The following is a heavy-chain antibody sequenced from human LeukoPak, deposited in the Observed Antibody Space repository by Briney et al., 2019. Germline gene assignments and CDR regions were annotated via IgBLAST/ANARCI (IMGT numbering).Heavy chain of an antibody. Sequence: SETLSLTCTVSGYSISSNYYWGWIRQPPGEGLEWIGSIYHSGSTYYNPSLKSRVTISADTSKNQFSLKLSSVTAADTAVYFCARDAYYDFWSGYSRGADYWGQGTLVTVSS. CDR1: GYSISSNYY. V-gene: IGHV4-38-2*02. CDR3: ARDAYYDFWSGYSRGADY. D-gene: IGHD3-3*01. J-gene: IGHJ4*02. CDR2: IYHSGST.